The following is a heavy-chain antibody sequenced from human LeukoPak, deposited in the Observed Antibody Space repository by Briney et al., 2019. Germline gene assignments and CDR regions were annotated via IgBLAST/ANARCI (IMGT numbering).Heavy chain of an antibody. Sequence: PSETLSLTCTVSGGSISSYYWGWIRQPPGKGLEWIGSIYYSGSTYYNPSLKSRVTISVDTSKNQFSLKLSSVTAADTAVYYCARVDTVEFDPWGQGTLVTVSS. D-gene: IGHD4-23*01. CDR3: ARVDTVEFDP. CDR1: GGSISSYY. V-gene: IGHV4-39*07. CDR2: IYYSGST. J-gene: IGHJ5*02.